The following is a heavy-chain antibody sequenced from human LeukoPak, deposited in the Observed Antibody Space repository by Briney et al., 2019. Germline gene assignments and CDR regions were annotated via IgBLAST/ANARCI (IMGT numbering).Heavy chain of an antibody. V-gene: IGHV3-30*01. Sequence: GGSLRLSCAASGFTFSSYVMHWVRQAPGKGLEWVAVISYDGSNKYYADSVKGRFTISRDNSKKTLYLQMNSLRAEDTAVYYCARATRYDVPLRPLDYWGQGTLVTVSS. CDR3: ARATRYDVPLRPLDY. D-gene: IGHD3-9*01. J-gene: IGHJ4*02. CDR2: ISYDGSNK. CDR1: GFTFSSYV.